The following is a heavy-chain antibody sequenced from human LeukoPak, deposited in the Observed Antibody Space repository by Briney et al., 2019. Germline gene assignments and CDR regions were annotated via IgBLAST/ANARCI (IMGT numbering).Heavy chain of an antibody. CDR3: ARGHPVTYCSSTSCYYYYYGMDV. Sequence: ASVKVSCKASGYTFTGYYMHWVRQAPGQGLEWMGWINPNSGGTNYAQKFQGRVTVIRDTSISTAYMELSRLRSDDTAVYYCARGHPVTYCSSTSCYYYYYGMDVWGQGTTVTVSS. CDR2: INPNSGGT. V-gene: IGHV1-2*02. J-gene: IGHJ6*02. CDR1: GYTFTGYY. D-gene: IGHD2-2*01.